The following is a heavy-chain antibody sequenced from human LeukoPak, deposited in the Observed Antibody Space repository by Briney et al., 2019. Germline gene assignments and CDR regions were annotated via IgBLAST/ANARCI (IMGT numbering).Heavy chain of an antibody. CDR2: TRSKARSYTT. J-gene: IGHJ4*02. CDR1: GFTFSDHY. Sequence: GRSLRLPCAASGFTFSDHYVDWVRQAPGKGLEWVGRTRSKARSYTTDYAASVKGRFTFSRDESKNSLYLQMNSLKAEDTAVYYCQAPPYCTNGVCQDIDYWGQGTLVTVSS. V-gene: IGHV3-72*01. D-gene: IGHD2-8*01. CDR3: QAPPYCTNGVCQDIDY.